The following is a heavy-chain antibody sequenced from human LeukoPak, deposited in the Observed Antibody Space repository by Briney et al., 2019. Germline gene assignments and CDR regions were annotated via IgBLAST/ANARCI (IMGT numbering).Heavy chain of an antibody. J-gene: IGHJ5*02. CDR3: TRSGGITAIKLNWFGP. CDR2: ISTVGTYI. Sequence: PGGSLRLSCAASGFTFSSHSMHWVRQAPGKGLEWVASISTVGTYIYYAHSVKGRFTFSRDNAKNTLSLQMNSLRAEDTAVYYCTRSGGITAIKLNWFGPWGQGTLVTVSS. V-gene: IGHV3-21*01. D-gene: IGHD3-16*01. CDR1: GFTFSSHS.